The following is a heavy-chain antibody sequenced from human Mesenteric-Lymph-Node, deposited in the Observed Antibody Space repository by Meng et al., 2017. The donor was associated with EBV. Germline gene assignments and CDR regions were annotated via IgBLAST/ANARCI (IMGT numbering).Heavy chain of an antibody. Sequence: QPQLQGSGPGLVKPSEALSLTCSVSGGSISTSGYYWGWIRQPPGKGLEWIGSIGHSGTTYYTPSLRRRVTVSIDTSKNQFSLKLSSVTAADTAVYYCARGTTVEWFDPWGQGTLVTVSS. J-gene: IGHJ5*02. D-gene: IGHD4-23*01. CDR1: GGSISTSGYY. V-gene: IGHV4-39*07. CDR2: IGHSGTT. CDR3: ARGTTVEWFDP.